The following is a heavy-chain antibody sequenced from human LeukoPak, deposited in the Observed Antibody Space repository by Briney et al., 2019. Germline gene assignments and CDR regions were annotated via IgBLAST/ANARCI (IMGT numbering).Heavy chain of an antibody. CDR2: ISSSGGDK. V-gene: IGHV3-23*01. D-gene: IGHD4-23*01. CDR1: GFTFSSYA. CDR3: AKKNSGLHPFDY. J-gene: IGHJ4*02. Sequence: PGGSLRLSCAASGFTFSSYAMSWVRQASGKGLEWVSGISSSGGDKPYADSVKGRFTISRDNSKNMLYLQMNSLRAEDTAVYYCAKKNSGLHPFDYWGQGTLVTVSS.